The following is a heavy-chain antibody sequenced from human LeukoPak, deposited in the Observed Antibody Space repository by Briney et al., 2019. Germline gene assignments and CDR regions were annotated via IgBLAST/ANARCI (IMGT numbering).Heavy chain of an antibody. V-gene: IGHV3-23*01. CDR1: GFTFIDYY. CDR3: AKDSHRSGWYGTIDY. Sequence: GGSLRLSWAASGFTFIDYYMSWIRQAPGKGREWVSAISGGGGSTYYADYVKGRFTISRDNSKNTLYLQMNSLRDEDTAVYYCAKDSHRSGWYGTIDYWGQGTLVTVSS. D-gene: IGHD6-19*01. J-gene: IGHJ4*02. CDR2: ISGGGGST.